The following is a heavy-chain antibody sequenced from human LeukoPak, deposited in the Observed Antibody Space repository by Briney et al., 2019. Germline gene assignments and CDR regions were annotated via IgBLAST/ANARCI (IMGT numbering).Heavy chain of an antibody. D-gene: IGHD3-10*01. Sequence: SETLSLTCTVPGGSLSSYYWSWIRQPPGKGLEWIGYIYYSGSTNYNPSLKSRVTISVDTSKNQFSLKLSSVTAADTAVYYCARDYYHEKAIDIWGQGTMVTFSS. CDR2: IYYSGST. V-gene: IGHV4-59*01. CDR1: GGSLSSYY. CDR3: ARDYYHEKAIDI. J-gene: IGHJ3*02.